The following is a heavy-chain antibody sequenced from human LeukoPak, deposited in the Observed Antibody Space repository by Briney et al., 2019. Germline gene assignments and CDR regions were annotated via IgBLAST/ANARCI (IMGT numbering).Heavy chain of an antibody. J-gene: IGHJ4*02. CDR2: ISAYNGNT. CDR3: ARLTPRLSREKFDY. Sequence: GASVKVSCKASGYIFTSYDINWVRQAPGQGLEWMGWISAYNGNTKYAQKIQGRVTMTTDTSTSTAYMELRSLRSDDTAVYYCARLTPRLSREKFDYWGQGTLVTVSS. V-gene: IGHV1-18*01. D-gene: IGHD2-15*01. CDR1: GYIFTSYD.